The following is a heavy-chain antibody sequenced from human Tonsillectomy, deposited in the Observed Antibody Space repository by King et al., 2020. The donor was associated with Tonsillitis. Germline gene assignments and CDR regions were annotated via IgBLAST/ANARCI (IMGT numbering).Heavy chain of an antibody. Sequence: VQLVESGGGLVKPGGSLRLSCVASGFTFSNAWMNWVRQAPGKGLEWVGRIKTKNDGGTTDYAAPVKGRFTISRDDSKNTLYLQMNSLKTADTAVYSCTTGLFGSVSQGYWGQGTLVTVSS. V-gene: IGHV3-15*01. CDR3: TTGLFGSVSQGY. J-gene: IGHJ4*02. D-gene: IGHD3-10*01. CDR2: IKTKNDGGTT. CDR1: GFTFSNAW.